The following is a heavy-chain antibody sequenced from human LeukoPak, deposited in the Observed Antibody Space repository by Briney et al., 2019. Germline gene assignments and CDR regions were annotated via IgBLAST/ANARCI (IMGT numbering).Heavy chain of an antibody. CDR3: ARVRFAGPQAFDI. V-gene: IGHV3-21*01. CDR2: ISSSSTYI. Sequence: PGGSLRLSCAASTFTLSSYTMNWVRQAPGKGLEWVSSISSSSTYINYADSVKGRFTISRDNAKNSMALQMNSLRAEDTAVYYCARVRFAGPQAFDIWGQGTMVTVSS. CDR1: TFTLSSYT. J-gene: IGHJ3*02. D-gene: IGHD4/OR15-4a*01.